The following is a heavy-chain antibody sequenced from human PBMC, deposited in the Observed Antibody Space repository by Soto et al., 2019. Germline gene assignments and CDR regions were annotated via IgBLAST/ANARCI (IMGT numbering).Heavy chain of an antibody. CDR2: ISSSSSYI. CDR3: AREGGYCSSTSCYVREDDVFDY. V-gene: IGHV3-21*01. Sequence: EVQLVESGGGLVKPGGSLRLSCAASGFTFSSYSMNWVRQAPGTGLEWVSSISSSSSYIYYADSVKGRFTISRDNAKNSLYLQMNSLRAEDTAVYYCAREGGYCSSTSCYVREDDVFDYWGQGTLVTVSS. J-gene: IGHJ4*02. D-gene: IGHD2-2*01. CDR1: GFTFSSYS.